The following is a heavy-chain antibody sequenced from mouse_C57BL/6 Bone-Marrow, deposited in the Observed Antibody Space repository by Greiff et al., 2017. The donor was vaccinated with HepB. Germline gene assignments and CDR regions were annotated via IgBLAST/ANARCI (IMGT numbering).Heavy chain of an antibody. D-gene: IGHD3-2*02. J-gene: IGHJ2*01. Sequence: QVQLQQSGAELVRPGASVTLSCKASGYTFTDYEMHWVKQTPVHGLEWIGAIDPETGGTAYNQKFKGKAILTADKSSSTAYMELRSLTSEDSAVYYCTSKGLGQLRLLFDYWGQGTTLTVSS. CDR1: GYTFTDYE. CDR2: IDPETGGT. V-gene: IGHV1-15*01. CDR3: TSKGLGQLRLLFDY.